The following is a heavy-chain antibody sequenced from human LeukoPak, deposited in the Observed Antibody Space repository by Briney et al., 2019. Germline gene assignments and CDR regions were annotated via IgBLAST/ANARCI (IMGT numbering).Heavy chain of an antibody. CDR1: GGTFSRYA. V-gene: IGHV1-69*13. J-gene: IGHJ4*02. Sequence: ASVKVSCKASGGTFSRYAISWVRQAPGQGLEWMGGIIPIFGTANYAQKFQGRVTITADESTSTAYMELSSLRSEDTAVYYCASSGWYNGFDYWGQGTLVTVSS. CDR2: IIPIFGTA. CDR3: ASSGWYNGFDY. D-gene: IGHD6-19*01.